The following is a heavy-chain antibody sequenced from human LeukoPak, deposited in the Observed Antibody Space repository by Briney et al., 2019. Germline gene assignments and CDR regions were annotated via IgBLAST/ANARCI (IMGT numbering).Heavy chain of an antibody. Sequence: GGSLRLSCAASGFIVSSDYLTWVRLAPGKGLECVSVIYSGIDTYYADSVKGRFTISRDNAKNSLYLQMNSLRAEDTAVYYCAELGITMIGGVWGKGTTVTISS. V-gene: IGHV3-66*01. J-gene: IGHJ6*04. CDR2: IYSGIDT. D-gene: IGHD3-10*02. CDR3: AELGITMIGGV. CDR1: GFIVSSDY.